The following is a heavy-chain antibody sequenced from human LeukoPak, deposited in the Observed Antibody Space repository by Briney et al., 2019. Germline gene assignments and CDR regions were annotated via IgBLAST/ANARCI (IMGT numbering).Heavy chain of an antibody. CDR2: ISPSSGVT. CDR3: ARELRGQWVVD. Sequence: ASVKVSCKASGYTFTGYYIHWVRQAPGQGLEWMGWISPSSGVTNYAQNFQGRVTMTKDTSITTAYMELNSLRSDDTAVYYCARELRGQWVVDWGQGTLVTVSS. V-gene: IGHV1-2*02. D-gene: IGHD6-19*01. J-gene: IGHJ4*02. CDR1: GYTFTGYY.